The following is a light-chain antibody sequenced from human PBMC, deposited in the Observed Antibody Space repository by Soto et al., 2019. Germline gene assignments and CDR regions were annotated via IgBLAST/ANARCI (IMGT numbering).Light chain of an antibody. CDR3: QHFNNYPFT. CDR1: QGISSA. V-gene: IGKV1D-13*01. Sequence: AIQLTQSPSSLSASVADRVTITCRASQGISSALAWYQQKPGKAPKLLIYDASTLESGVPSRFSGSGSGTDFTLTLSSLQPEDFASYYYQHFNNYPFTFGGGTKVEIK. J-gene: IGKJ4*01. CDR2: DAS.